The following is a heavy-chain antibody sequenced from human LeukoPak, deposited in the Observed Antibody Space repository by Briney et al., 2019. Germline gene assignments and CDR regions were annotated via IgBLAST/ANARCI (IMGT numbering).Heavy chain of an antibody. D-gene: IGHD3-22*01. CDR2: INPNSGGT. Sequence: ASVKVSCKASGGTFTGYYMHWVRQAPGQGLGWMGWINPNSGGTNYAQKFQGRVTMTRDTSISIAYMELSRRRSDDTAVYYCARDGRNYYDSSGYSYWAYWGQGTLVTVSS. J-gene: IGHJ4*02. CDR3: ARDGRNYYDSSGYSYWAY. CDR1: GGTFTGYY. V-gene: IGHV1-2*02.